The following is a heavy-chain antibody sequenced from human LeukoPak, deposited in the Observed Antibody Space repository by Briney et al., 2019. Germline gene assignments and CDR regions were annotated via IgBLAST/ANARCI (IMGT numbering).Heavy chain of an antibody. CDR2: ISSSSSYI. CDR1: GFTFSSYS. V-gene: IGHV3-21*01. CDR3: ARDYGDYGGVFDI. J-gene: IGHJ3*02. Sequence: GGSLRLSCAASGFTFSSYSMNWVRQAPGKGLEWVSSISSSSSYIYYADSVKGRFTISRDNAKNSLYLQMNSLRAEDTAVYYCARDYGDYGGVFDIWGQGTMVTVSS. D-gene: IGHD4-17*01.